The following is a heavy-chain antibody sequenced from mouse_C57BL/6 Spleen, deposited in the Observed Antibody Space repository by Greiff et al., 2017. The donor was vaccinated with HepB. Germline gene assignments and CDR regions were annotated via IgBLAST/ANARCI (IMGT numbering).Heavy chain of an antibody. V-gene: IGHV2-9-1*01. CDR2: IWTGGGT. Sequence: VQLVESGPGLVAPSQSLSITCTVSGFSLTSYAISWVRQPPGKGLEWLGVIWTGGGTNYNSALKSRLSISKDNSKSQVFLKMNSLQTDDTARYYCARNRYDYEKYAMDYWGQGTSVTVSS. D-gene: IGHD2-4*01. CDR1: GFSLTSYA. J-gene: IGHJ4*01. CDR3: ARNRYDYEKYAMDY.